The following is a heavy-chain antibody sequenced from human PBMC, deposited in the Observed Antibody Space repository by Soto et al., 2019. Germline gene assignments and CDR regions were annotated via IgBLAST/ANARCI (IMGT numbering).Heavy chain of an antibody. CDR2: ISYDGSNK. CDR1: GFTFSSYA. V-gene: IGHV3-30-3*01. CDR3: AREYVDTAERHYYYYGMDV. D-gene: IGHD5-18*01. Sequence: QVQLVESGGGVVQPVRSLRLSCAASGFTFSSYAMHWVRQAPGKGLEWVAVISYDGSNKYYADSVKGRFTISRDNSKNTLYLQMNSLRAEDTAVYYCAREYVDTAERHYYYYGMDVWGQGTTVTVSS. J-gene: IGHJ6*02.